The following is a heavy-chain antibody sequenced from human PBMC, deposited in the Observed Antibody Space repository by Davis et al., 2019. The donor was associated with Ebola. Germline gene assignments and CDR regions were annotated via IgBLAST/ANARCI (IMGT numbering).Heavy chain of an antibody. CDR2: IIPILGIA. J-gene: IGHJ6*02. CDR3: ARARRITIFGVVTRLYYYGMDV. D-gene: IGHD3-3*01. CDR1: GGTFSSYA. Sequence: SVKVFCKASGGTFSSYAISWVRQAPGQGLEWMGRIIPILGIANYAQKFQGRVTITADKSTSTAYMELSSLRSEDTAVYYCARARRITIFGVVTRLYYYGMDVWGQGTTVTVSS. V-gene: IGHV1-69*04.